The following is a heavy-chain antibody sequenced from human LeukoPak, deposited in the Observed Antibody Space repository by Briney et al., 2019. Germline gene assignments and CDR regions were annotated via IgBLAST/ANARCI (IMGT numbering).Heavy chain of an antibody. D-gene: IGHD6-13*01. J-gene: IGHJ4*02. Sequence: GGSLRLSCAASGFTFSSYWMSWVRQAPGKGLEWVSSISSSSSYIYYADSVKGRFTISRDNAKNSLYLQMNSLRAEDTAVYYCARGGAPGIAAADYFDYWGQGTLVTVSS. CDR2: ISSSSSYI. CDR1: GFTFSSYW. CDR3: ARGGAPGIAAADYFDY. V-gene: IGHV3-21*01.